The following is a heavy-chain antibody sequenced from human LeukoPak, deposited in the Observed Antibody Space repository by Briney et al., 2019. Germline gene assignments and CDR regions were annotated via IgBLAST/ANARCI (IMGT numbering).Heavy chain of an antibody. D-gene: IGHD4-23*01. Sequence: ASVKVSCKASGYTFTSYGISWVRQAPGQGLEWMGWISAYNGNTKYAQKLQGRVTMTTDTFTSTAYMELRSLRSEDTAVYYCASGKMAPANYWGQGTLVTVSS. V-gene: IGHV1-18*01. J-gene: IGHJ4*02. CDR1: GYTFTSYG. CDR3: ASGKMAPANY. CDR2: ISAYNGNT.